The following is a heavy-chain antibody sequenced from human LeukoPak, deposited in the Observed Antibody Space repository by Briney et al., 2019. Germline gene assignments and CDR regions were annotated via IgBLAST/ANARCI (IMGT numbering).Heavy chain of an antibody. CDR3: ASGYLWFGEFDY. J-gene: IGHJ4*02. CDR1: GGSSRSYY. V-gene: IGHV4-59*01. CDR2: IYYSGST. D-gene: IGHD3-10*01. Sequence: SETLSLTCTVSGGSSRSYYWSWIRQPPGKGLEWIGYIYYSGSTNYNPSLKSRVTISLDTSKNQFSLKLSSVTAADTAVYYCASGYLWFGEFDYWGQGTLVTVSS.